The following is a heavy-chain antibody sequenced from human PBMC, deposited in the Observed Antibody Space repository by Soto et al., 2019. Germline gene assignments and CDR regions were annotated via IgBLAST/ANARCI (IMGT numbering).Heavy chain of an antibody. D-gene: IGHD2-15*01. CDR2: ISSSSSYI. CDR1: GFTFSSYS. J-gene: IGHJ6*02. CDR3: ARDPATRIVVDYYYGMDV. Sequence: ESGGGLVKPGGSLRLSCAASGFTFSSYSMNWVRQAPGKGLEWVSSISSSSSYIYYADSVKGRFTISRDNAKNSLYLQMNSLRAKDTAVYYCARDPATRIVVDYYYGMDVWGQGTTVTVSS. V-gene: IGHV3-21*01.